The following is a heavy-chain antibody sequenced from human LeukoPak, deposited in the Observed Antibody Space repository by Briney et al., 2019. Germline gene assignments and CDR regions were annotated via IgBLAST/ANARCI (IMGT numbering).Heavy chain of an antibody. Sequence: GGSLTLSCAASGFTFNNFWMHWVRQAPGKGLVWVSRINNDGSNEMYADSVKGRFTISRDNAKNTLYLQMNSLRDDDTAVYYCARGFRGPDYWGQGTLVTVSS. D-gene: IGHD3-10*01. CDR3: ARGFRGPDY. CDR1: GFTFNNFW. J-gene: IGHJ4*02. CDR2: INNDGSNE. V-gene: IGHV3-74*03.